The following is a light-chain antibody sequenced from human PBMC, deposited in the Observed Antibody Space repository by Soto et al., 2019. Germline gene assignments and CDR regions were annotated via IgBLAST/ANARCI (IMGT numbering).Light chain of an antibody. J-gene: IGKJ1*01. CDR1: QSFRGL. V-gene: IGKV3-20*01. Sequence: EIVLTQSPGTLSLSPGDRATLSCRASQSFRGLLAWYQQKPGQAPRLLIYDAYNRATGIPPRFSGSGSGTDFTLTISRLEPEDFAVYYCQQYGSSFLFGQGTKVDIK. CDR3: QQYGSSFL. CDR2: DAY.